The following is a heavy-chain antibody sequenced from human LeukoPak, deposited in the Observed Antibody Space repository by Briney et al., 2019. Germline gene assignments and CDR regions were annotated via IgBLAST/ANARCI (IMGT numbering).Heavy chain of an antibody. V-gene: IGHV1-69*13. Sequence: ASVKVSCKASGYTFTSYYMHWVRQAPGQGLEWMGGIIPIFGTANYAQKFQGRVTITADESTSTAYMELSSLRSEDTAVYYCARDLAGAVADYFDYWGQGTLVTVSS. J-gene: IGHJ4*02. CDR3: ARDLAGAVADYFDY. CDR1: GYTFTSYY. CDR2: IIPIFGTA. D-gene: IGHD6-19*01.